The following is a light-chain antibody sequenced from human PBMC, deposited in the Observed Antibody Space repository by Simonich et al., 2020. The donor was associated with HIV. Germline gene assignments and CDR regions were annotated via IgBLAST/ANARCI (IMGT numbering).Light chain of an antibody. V-gene: IGKV4-1*01. Sequence: DIVMTQSPDSMAVSLGERATINSKSSQSILHSSNKKDSFAWYQQKPGQPPELLIYWASTRESGVPDRFSGSGSGTDFTLTISSLQAEDVAVYYCQQYYSSPHTFGQGTRLEIK. CDR1: QSILHSSNKKDS. J-gene: IGKJ2*01. CDR3: QQYYSSPHT. CDR2: WAS.